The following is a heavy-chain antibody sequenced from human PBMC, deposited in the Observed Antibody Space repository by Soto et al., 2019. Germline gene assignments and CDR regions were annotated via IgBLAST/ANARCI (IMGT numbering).Heavy chain of an antibody. J-gene: IGHJ6*02. D-gene: IGHD2-15*01. CDR2: TTYDGGIK. CDR3: AGALENPYFHYSLHV. CDR1: GFSFSSYG. Sequence: GGSLRLSCAASGFSFSSYGMEWVRLAPGKGLEWVAATTYDGGIKHYVDSVKGRFTISRDNSKNTLYLQMNSLRVEDTATYYCAGALENPYFHYSLHVWCPGTTVTVSS. V-gene: IGHV3-30*03.